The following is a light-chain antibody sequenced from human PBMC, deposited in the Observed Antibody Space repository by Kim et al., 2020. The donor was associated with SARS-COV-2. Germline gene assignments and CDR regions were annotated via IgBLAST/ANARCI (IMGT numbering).Light chain of an antibody. CDR2: YDS. V-gene: IGLV3-21*04. CDR3: QVWNSGSDHLFV. J-gene: IGLJ1*01. Sequence: PGKAARITCGGNNIGGKSVNWYQQKPGQAPVLVIYYDSDRPSGIPERFSGSNSENTATLTISRVEAGDEADYYCQVWNSGSDHLFVFGTGTKVTVL. CDR1: NIGGKS.